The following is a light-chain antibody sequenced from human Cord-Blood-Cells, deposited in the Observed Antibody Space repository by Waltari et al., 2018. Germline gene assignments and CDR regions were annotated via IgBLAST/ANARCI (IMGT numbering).Light chain of an antibody. Sequence: DIVMTQSPDSLAVSLGERATINCKSSQSVLYSSNNKNYLAWYQQKPGQPPKLLIYWASTRECGVPDRFSGSGSGTDFTLTISSLQAEDVAVYDCQQYYSTPYTFGQGTKLEIK. CDR3: QQYYSTPYT. V-gene: IGKV4-1*01. CDR2: WAS. J-gene: IGKJ2*01. CDR1: QSVLYSSNNKNY.